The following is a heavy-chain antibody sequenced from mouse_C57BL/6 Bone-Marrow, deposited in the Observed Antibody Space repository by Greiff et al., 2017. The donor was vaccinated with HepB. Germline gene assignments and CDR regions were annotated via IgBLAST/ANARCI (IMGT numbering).Heavy chain of an antibody. Sequence: QVQLQQSGAELVRPGASVTLSCKASGYTFTDYEMHWVKQTPVHGLEWIGAIDPETGGTAYNQKFKGKAILTADKSSSTAYMELRSLTSEDSSVYYCSSTTVVVDYAMDYWGQGTSVTVSS. V-gene: IGHV1-15*01. CDR1: GYTFTDYE. J-gene: IGHJ4*01. CDR2: IDPETGGT. CDR3: SSTTVVVDYAMDY. D-gene: IGHD1-1*01.